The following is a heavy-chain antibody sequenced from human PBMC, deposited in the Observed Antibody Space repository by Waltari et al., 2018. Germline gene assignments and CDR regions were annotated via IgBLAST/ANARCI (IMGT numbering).Heavy chain of an antibody. CDR3: TTQRIAARGGLDY. Sequence: EVQLVESGGGLVKPGGSLRLSCAASGFTFSNACMNWVRQAQGKGLEWVGRIKSKTDGGTTDYAAPVKGRFTISRDDSKNTLYLQMNSLKTEDTAVYYCTTQRIAARGGLDYWGQGTLITVSS. J-gene: IGHJ4*02. D-gene: IGHD6-6*01. CDR2: IKSKTDGGTT. CDR1: GFTFSNAC. V-gene: IGHV3-15*07.